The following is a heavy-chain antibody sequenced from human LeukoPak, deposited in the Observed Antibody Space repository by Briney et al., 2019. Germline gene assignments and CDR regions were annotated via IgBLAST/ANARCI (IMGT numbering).Heavy chain of an antibody. Sequence: SETLSLTCTVSGYSISSGYYWGWIRQPPGKGLEWIGSIYHSGSTYYNPSLKSRVTISVDTSKNQFSLKLSSVTAADTAVYYCARPVRYFDSSGYFDYWGQGTLVTVSS. CDR3: ARPVRYFDSSGYFDY. CDR1: GYSISSGYY. J-gene: IGHJ4*02. V-gene: IGHV4-38-2*02. D-gene: IGHD3-9*01. CDR2: IYHSGST.